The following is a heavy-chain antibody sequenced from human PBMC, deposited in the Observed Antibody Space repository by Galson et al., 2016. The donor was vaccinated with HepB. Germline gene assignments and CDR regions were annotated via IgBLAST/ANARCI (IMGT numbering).Heavy chain of an antibody. D-gene: IGHD2-2*01. J-gene: IGHJ6*04. Sequence: SVKVSCKASGYPFSDFFIHWVRQAPGQGLEWLGWFNPASGGANFTQKFQGRVIMSRDTSIDTAHMELSRLTSDDTALYFCARGPTVPQSKSIVVILVGRGLGIGVKGTTVGVSS. V-gene: IGHV1-2*02. CDR2: FNPASGGA. CDR3: ARGPTVPQSKSIVVILVGRGLGI. CDR1: GYPFSDFF.